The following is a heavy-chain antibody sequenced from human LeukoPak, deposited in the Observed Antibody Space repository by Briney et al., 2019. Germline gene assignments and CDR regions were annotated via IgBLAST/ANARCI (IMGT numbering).Heavy chain of an antibody. V-gene: IGHV3-64*02. D-gene: IGHD3-9*01. CDR1: GFSFRNYA. Sequence: GGSLRLSCVAFGFSFRNYAIHWVRQAPGKGLEYVSVINTDGRITYYADSVKGRFTISRDNSKNTVYLQMNSLRAEDTAVYYCANLKYDILTGYPYWFGYWGQGTLVTVFS. CDR3: ANLKYDILTGYPYWFGY. J-gene: IGHJ4*02. CDR2: INTDGRIT.